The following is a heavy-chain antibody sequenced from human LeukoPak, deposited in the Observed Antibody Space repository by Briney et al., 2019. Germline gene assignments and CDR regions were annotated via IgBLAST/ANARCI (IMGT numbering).Heavy chain of an antibody. CDR3: ARRRYDYVWGSYRRYYFDY. CDR1: GGSISSSSYY. J-gene: IGHJ4*02. D-gene: IGHD3-16*02. Sequence: SETLSLTCTVSGGSISSSSYYWGGIRQPPGKGLEWIGSIYYSGSTYYNPSLKSRVTISVDTSKNQFSLKLSSVTAADTAVYYCARRRYDYVWGSYRRYYFDYWGQGTLVTVSS. CDR2: IYYSGST. V-gene: IGHV4-39*01.